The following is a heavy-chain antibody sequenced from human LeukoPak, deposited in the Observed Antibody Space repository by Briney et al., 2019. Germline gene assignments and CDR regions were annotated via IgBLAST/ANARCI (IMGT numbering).Heavy chain of an antibody. D-gene: IGHD6-19*01. Sequence: SETLSLTCAVYGESFSGYYWTWIRQPPGQGLEWIGEIDHSGSTKYNQSLKSRVTISVDTSKNQFSLKLSSVTAADTAVYYCARLGGWPYYFDYWGQGTLVTVSS. CDR1: GESFSGYY. CDR3: ARLGGWPYYFDY. V-gene: IGHV4-34*01. J-gene: IGHJ4*02. CDR2: IDHSGST.